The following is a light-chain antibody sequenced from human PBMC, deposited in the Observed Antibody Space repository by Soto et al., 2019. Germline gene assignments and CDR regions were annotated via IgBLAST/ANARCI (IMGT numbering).Light chain of an antibody. V-gene: IGLV2-8*01. J-gene: IGLJ3*02. CDR2: EVS. CDR3: GSYAGSKTDWV. Sequence: QSALTQPPSASGSPGQSVTISCTGTSSDVGGYNYVSWYQQHPGKAPKLMIYEVSKRPSGVPDRFSGSKYGNTASLTVSGLQAEDEAEYYCGSYAGSKTDWVFGGGTKLTVL. CDR1: SSDVGGYNY.